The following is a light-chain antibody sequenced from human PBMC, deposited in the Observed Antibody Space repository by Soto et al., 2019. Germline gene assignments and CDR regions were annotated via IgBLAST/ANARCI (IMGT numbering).Light chain of an antibody. CDR3: QHLNTSLIP. CDR2: STS. V-gene: IGKV1-9*01. CDR1: QGISGF. Sequence: DIQLTQSPSFLSASVGDRVTITCRASQGISGFLAWYQQKPGKAPKLLIYSTSTLETGVPSRFSGSASGTEFPLTISSLQPEDFATYYCQHLNTSLIPFGQGTRLEMK. J-gene: IGKJ5*01.